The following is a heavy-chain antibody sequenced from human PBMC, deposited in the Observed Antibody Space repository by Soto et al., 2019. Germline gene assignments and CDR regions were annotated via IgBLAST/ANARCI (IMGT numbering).Heavy chain of an antibody. V-gene: IGHV3-23*01. J-gene: IGHJ6*02. CDR3: AREVWRTVTSIAGDHYHDDGIEV. Sequence: EVQLLESGGGLEQPGGSLRLSCAVSGFTFSSFAVTWVRQAPGKGLEWVAGISGDGISTYYTDSVKGRFTISRDNSKNTLYLPMNSLRGEDTAVYFCAREVWRTVTSIAGDHYHDDGIEVWGQGTTVTVS. D-gene: IGHD4-17*01. CDR2: ISGDGIST. CDR1: GFTFSSFA.